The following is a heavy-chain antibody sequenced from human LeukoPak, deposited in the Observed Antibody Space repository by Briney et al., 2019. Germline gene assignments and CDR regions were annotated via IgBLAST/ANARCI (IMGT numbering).Heavy chain of an antibody. J-gene: IGHJ4*02. D-gene: IGHD2-2*01. CDR3: ARPRGPYIVVVPAADY. CDR1: GFAFSSYA. V-gene: IGHV3-23*01. Sequence: AGGSLRLSCTASGFAFSSYAMSWVRQAPGVGLEWVSAIEGGGGRTWHADSVRGRFTISRDNSKNTLFMQMNSLRAEDTAVYYCARPRGPYIVVVPAADYWGQGTLVTVSS. CDR2: IEGGGGRT.